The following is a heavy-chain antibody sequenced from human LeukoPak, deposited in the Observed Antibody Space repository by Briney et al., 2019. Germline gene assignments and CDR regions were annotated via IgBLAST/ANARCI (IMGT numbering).Heavy chain of an antibody. V-gene: IGHV1-46*01. D-gene: IGHD6-13*01. J-gene: IGHJ4*02. CDR3: ARAQWGSTWTSSFDY. CDR1: GYTFTSYY. Sequence: ASVKVSCKASGYTFTSYYMHWVRQAPGQGLEWMGIIDPSGGSTTYAQKFQGRVTITADESTSTAYMELSSLRSADTAVYYCARAQWGSTWTSSFDYWGQGTLVTVSS. CDR2: IDPSGGST.